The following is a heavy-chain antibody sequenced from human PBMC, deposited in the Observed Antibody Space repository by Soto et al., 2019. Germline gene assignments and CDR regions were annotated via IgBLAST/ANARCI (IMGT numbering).Heavy chain of an antibody. CDR3: VCSLGPTTGIDY. D-gene: IGHD1-26*01. V-gene: IGHV4-39*01. J-gene: IGHJ4*02. Sequence: SETLSLTCTVSGGSITSSSYYWGWIRQSPGKGLEWIGNIHHSGTTHSAPSLKSRVTLSVDTPKSQFSLSLNSVTAADTAVYYCVCSLGPTTGIDYWGQGILVTVSS. CDR2: IHHSGTT. CDR1: GGSITSSSYY.